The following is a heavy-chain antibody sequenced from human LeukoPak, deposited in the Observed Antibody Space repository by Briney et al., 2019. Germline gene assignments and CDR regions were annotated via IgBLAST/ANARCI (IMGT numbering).Heavy chain of an antibody. CDR1: GGSISSYY. D-gene: IGHD6-13*01. CDR2: IYYSGST. CDR3: VREEIAAAGGDFYYYGMDV. Sequence: PSETLSLTCTVSGGSISSYYWSWIRQPPGKGLEWIGYIYYSGSTNYNPSLKSRVTISVDTSKNQISLKLTSVTAADTAVYYCVREEIAAAGGDFYYYGMDVWGQGTTVTVSS. V-gene: IGHV4-59*01. J-gene: IGHJ6*02.